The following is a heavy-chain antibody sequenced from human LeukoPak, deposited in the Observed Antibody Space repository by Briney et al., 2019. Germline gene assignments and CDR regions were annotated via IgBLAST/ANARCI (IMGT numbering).Heavy chain of an antibody. CDR1: GFSFSPYS. J-gene: IGHJ3*02. CDR3: ARVRSSYYYESSGYYHYDAFDI. CDR2: IDSSSGTI. Sequence: GGSLRLSCAGSGFSFSPYSMNWLRQAPGKGLEWVSYIDSSSGTIYYADSVWGRFTISGDNAKNSLYLQMNSLRAEDTAVYYCARVRSSYYYESSGYYHYDAFDIWGQGTMVTVSS. V-gene: IGHV3-48*01. D-gene: IGHD3-22*01.